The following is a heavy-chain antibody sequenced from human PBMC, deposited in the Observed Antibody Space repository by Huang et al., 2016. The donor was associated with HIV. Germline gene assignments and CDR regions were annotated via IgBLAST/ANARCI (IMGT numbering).Heavy chain of an antibody. CDR2: INHSEST. CDR1: CGSFSGYY. J-gene: IGHJ6*03. Sequence: QVQLQQWGAGLLRPSETLSLTCAVYCGSFSGYYGTWIRQPPGKGLEWIGEINHSESTNYNPSLKSRVTISVDTSRNQFALTLTSVTAADTAVYYCARGQGGYYYYYMDVWGKGTTVTVSS. CDR3: ARGQGGYYYYYMDV. V-gene: IGHV4-34*01.